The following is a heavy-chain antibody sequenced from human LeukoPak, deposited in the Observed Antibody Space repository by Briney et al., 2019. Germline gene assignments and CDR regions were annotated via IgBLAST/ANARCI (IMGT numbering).Heavy chain of an antibody. CDR2: ISSSSSYI. CDR1: GFTFSTYS. V-gene: IGHV3-21*01. J-gene: IGHJ5*02. CDR3: VALGGISNWFDP. D-gene: IGHD1-26*01. Sequence: GGSLRLSCAASGFTFSTYSMNWVRQAPGKGLEWVSSISSSSSYIYYAESVKGRFTISRDNAKKSLYLQMNSLRAEDTAVYYCVALGGISNWFDPWGQGTLVTVSS.